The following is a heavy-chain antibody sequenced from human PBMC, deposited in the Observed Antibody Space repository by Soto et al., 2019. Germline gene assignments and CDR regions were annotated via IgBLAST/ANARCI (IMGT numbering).Heavy chain of an antibody. CDR2: IYPDDSDT. CDR3: ARDLGSGTNLVYFDY. CDR1: GYSFTNYW. D-gene: IGHD1-1*01. Sequence: LVEALKISCKGSGYSFTNYWIGSVRQMPGKGLEWMGIIYPDDSDTRYSPSFQGQVTISADKSSTTAYLQWRSLEASDTAMYYCARDLGSGTNLVYFDYWGQGTLVTVSS. J-gene: IGHJ4*02. V-gene: IGHV5-51*01.